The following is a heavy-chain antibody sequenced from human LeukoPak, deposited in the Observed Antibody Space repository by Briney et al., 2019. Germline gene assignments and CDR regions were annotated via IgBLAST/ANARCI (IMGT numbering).Heavy chain of an antibody. CDR2: IIPILGIA. J-gene: IGHJ3*02. CDR3: ARDYYDSSGYIPNGAFDI. Sequence: SVKVSCKASGGTFSSYTISWVRQAPGRGLEWMGRIIPILGIANYAQKFQGRVTITADKSTSTAYMELSSLRSEDTAVYYCARDYYDSSGYIPNGAFDIWGQGTMATVSS. D-gene: IGHD3-22*01. V-gene: IGHV1-69*04. CDR1: GGTFSSYT.